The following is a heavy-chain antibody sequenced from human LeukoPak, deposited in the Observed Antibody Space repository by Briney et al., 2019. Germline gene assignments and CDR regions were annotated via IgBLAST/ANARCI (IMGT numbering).Heavy chain of an antibody. V-gene: IGHV3-23*01. Sequence: PGGSLRLSCAASGFTFRESPMTWVRQAPGTGLEWVSFISYTGDMTSYADSVKGRFTISRDNSKNTLYLQMNSLRAEDTALYYRANRYLMEYWGQGTLVTVSS. CDR3: ANRYLMEY. CDR1: GFTFRESP. D-gene: IGHD1-1*01. CDR2: ISYTGDMT. J-gene: IGHJ4*02.